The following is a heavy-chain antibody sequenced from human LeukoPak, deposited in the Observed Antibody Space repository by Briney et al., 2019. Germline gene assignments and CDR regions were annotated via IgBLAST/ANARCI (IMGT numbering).Heavy chain of an antibody. J-gene: IGHJ4*02. CDR1: GGTFSSYA. CDR2: IIPIFGTA. V-gene: IGHV1-69*01. D-gene: IGHD6-19*01. Sequence: APVKVSCKASGGTFSSYAISWVRQAPGQGLEWMGGIIPIFGTANYAQKFQGRVTITADESTSTAYMELSSLRSEDTAVYYCARDRVSAVAGAPFDYWGQGTLVTVSS. CDR3: ARDRVSAVAGAPFDY.